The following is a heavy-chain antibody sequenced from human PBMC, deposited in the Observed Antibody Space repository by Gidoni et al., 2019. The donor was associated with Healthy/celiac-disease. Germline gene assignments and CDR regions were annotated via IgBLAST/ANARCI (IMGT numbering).Heavy chain of an antibody. CDR2: SNHSGST. D-gene: IGHD2-15*01. J-gene: IGHJ5*02. CDR1: GGYFSGYY. V-gene: IGHV4-34*01. CDR3: ARVVKRKTKDTRPEYNWFDP. Sequence: QVQLQQWGAGLLKPSETLSLTCAVYGGYFSGYYWSWIRQPPGKGLEWIGESNHSGSTNYNPSLKSRVTISVDTSKNQFSLKLSSVTAADTAVYYCARVVKRKTKDTRPEYNWFDPWGQGTLVTVSS.